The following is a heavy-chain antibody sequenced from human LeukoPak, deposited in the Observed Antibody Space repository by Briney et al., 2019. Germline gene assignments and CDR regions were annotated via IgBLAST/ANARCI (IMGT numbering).Heavy chain of an antibody. J-gene: IGHJ4*02. CDR3: ASYDNTAFRFDY. D-gene: IGHD3-22*01. CDR2: IYYSGST. V-gene: IGHV4-59*08. Sequence: SETLSLTCTVSGGSINSYHWSWIRQPPGKGLEWIGYIYYSGSTNYNPSLKSRVTISVDTSKNQFSLKLSSVTAADTAVYYCASYDNTAFRFDYWGQGTLVTVSS. CDR1: GGSINSYH.